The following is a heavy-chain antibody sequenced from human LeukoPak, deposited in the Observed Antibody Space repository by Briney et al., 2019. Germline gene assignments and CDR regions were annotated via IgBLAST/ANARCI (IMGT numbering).Heavy chain of an antibody. V-gene: IGHV3-30*03. D-gene: IGHD4-17*01. CDR1: GFTFSSYG. J-gene: IGHJ4*02. CDR3: ARGGYGDYVDY. Sequence: GGSLRLSCAASGFTFSSYGMHWVRQAPGKGLEWVAVISYDGSNKYYADSVKGRFTISRDNSKNTLYLQMNGLRAEDTAVYYCARGGYGDYVDYWGQGTLVTVSS. CDR2: ISYDGSNK.